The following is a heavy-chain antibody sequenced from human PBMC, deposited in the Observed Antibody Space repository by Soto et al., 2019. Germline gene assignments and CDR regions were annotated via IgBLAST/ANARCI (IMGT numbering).Heavy chain of an antibody. V-gene: IGHV4-59*01. CDR3: ARERDPYYFDY. J-gene: IGHJ4*02. CDR1: GGSISSYY. Sequence: SETPSLTCTVSGGSISSYYWSWIRQPPGKGLEWIGYIYYSGSTNYNPSLKSRVTISVDASKNQFSLKLSSVTAADTAVYYCARERDPYYFDYWGQGTLVTVS. CDR2: IYYSGST.